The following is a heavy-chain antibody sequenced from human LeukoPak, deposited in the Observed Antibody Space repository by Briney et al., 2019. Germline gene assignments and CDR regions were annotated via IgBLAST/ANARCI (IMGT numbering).Heavy chain of an antibody. CDR3: ARDPVEYYDSSGYYYDRGAFDI. J-gene: IGHJ3*02. V-gene: IGHV1-2*06. CDR2: INPDSGGT. CDR1: GYTFTAYY. D-gene: IGHD3-22*01. Sequence: ASVKVSCKASGYTFTAYYMHWVRQAPGQGLEWMGRINPDSGGTNYAQKFQGRVTMTRDTSITTAYMELSRLRSDDTAVYYCARDPVEYYDSSGYYYDRGAFDIWGQGTMVTVSS.